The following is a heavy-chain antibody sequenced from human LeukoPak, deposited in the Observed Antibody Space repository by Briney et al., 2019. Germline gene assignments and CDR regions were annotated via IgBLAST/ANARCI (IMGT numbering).Heavy chain of an antibody. D-gene: IGHD2-15*01. CDR3: ARGVVAATFYYYMDV. V-gene: IGHV1-69*06. CDR2: IIPIFGTA. Sequence: SVKVSCKASGGTFSNYAISWVRQAPGQGLEWMGGIIPIFGTANYAQKFRGRVTITADKSTRTAYMELSSLRSEDTAVYYCARGVVAATFYYYMDVWGKGTTVTVSS. J-gene: IGHJ6*03. CDR1: GGTFSNYA.